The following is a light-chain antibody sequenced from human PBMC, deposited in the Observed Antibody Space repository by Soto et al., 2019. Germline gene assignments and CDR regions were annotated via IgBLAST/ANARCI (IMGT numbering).Light chain of an antibody. Sequence: QAVLTQPPSVSGAPGQRVTISCTGSNSNIGSDYAVHWYQQLPGTAPKLLIYGNSNRPSGVPDRFSGSKSGTSASLAITGLQAEDEADYYCQSYDSSLRGVFGTGTKVTVL. V-gene: IGLV1-40*01. CDR2: GNS. CDR3: QSYDSSLRGV. J-gene: IGLJ1*01. CDR1: NSNIGSDYA.